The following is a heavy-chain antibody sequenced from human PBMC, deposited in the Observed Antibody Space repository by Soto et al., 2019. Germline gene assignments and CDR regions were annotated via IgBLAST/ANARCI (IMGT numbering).Heavy chain of an antibody. CDR3: ARTAVTTTRWFDP. V-gene: IGHV3-21*01. J-gene: IGHJ5*02. D-gene: IGHD4-17*01. CDR1: GFTFSAYT. CDR2: ISSNSDYK. Sequence: PGGSLRLSCAASGFTFSAYTMNWVRRAPGRGLEWVSSISSNSDYKYYADSLKGRFTISRDNAKNSLYLQMNGLRAEDTAVYYCARTAVTTTRWFDPWGQRTLLTVSS.